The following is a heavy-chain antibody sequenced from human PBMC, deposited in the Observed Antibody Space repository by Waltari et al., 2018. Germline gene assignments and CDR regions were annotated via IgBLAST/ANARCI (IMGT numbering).Heavy chain of an antibody. D-gene: IGHD2-21*01. CDR3: ARGGGAYCGGDCTYYFDY. J-gene: IGHJ4*02. Sequence: QVQLQQWGAGLLKPSETLSLTCAVYGGSFSGYYWSWIRQPPGQGLEWIGEINHSGSTNYNPSLNSRVTISVDTSKNQFSLKLSSVTAADTAVYYCARGGGAYCGGDCTYYFDYWGQGTLVTVSS. CDR1: GGSFSGYY. CDR2: INHSGST. V-gene: IGHV4-34*01.